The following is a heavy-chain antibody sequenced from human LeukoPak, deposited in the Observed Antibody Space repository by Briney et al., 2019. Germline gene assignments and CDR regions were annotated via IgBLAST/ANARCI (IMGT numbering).Heavy chain of an antibody. CDR2: ISYGGNRN. V-gene: IGHV3-30*01. CDR1: GFNFTDYV. CDR3: VRVFDGRNDEFDGVRFDY. J-gene: IGHJ4*02. Sequence: GGSLRLSCAASGFNFTDYVMHWVRQAPGKGLENVARISYGGNRNYYADSVRGRFTISRDDSKNTLYLEMNNLRAEDTSGYYWVRVFDGRNDEFDGVRFDYWGLGTLVTVSS. D-gene: IGHD3-9*01.